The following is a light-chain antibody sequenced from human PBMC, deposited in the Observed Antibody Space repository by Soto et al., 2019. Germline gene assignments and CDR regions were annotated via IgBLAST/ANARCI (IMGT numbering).Light chain of an antibody. CDR3: QHYNSYSEA. Sequence: DILMTQSPSTLSGSVGDRVTITCRASQTISSWLAWYQQKPGKAPKLLIYKASTLKSGVPSRFSGSGSGTEFTLTISSLQPDDFVTYYCQHYNSYSEAFGQGTKVDIK. V-gene: IGKV1-5*03. CDR1: QTISSW. CDR2: KAS. J-gene: IGKJ1*01.